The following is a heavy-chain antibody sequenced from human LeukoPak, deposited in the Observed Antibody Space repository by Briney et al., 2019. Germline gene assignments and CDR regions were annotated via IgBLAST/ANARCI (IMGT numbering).Heavy chain of an antibody. J-gene: IGHJ4*02. CDR3: AKGLYGSGSYPFDY. CDR2: ISWNSGSI. D-gene: IGHD3-10*01. CDR1: GFTFDDYA. V-gene: IGHV3-9*01. Sequence: GGSLRLSCAASGFTFDDYAMHWGRQAPGKGLEGVSGISWNSGSIGYADSVKGRFTISRDNAKNSLYLQMNSLRAEDTALYYCAKGLYGSGSYPFDYWGQGTLVTVSS.